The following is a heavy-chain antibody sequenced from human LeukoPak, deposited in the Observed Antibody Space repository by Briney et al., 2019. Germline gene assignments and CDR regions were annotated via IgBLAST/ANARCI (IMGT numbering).Heavy chain of an antibody. V-gene: IGHV3-13*01. Sequence: GGSLRLSCVVSGFTFNSYDMHCVRHTTGKGLEWVSDVDSAVATYYPGSVKGRFTISRENAENSLSLQMHSLRAGDTAVYYCARGLDYDSNPIGPHWYFDLWGRGTLVTVSS. CDR2: VDSAVAT. CDR1: GFTFNSYD. D-gene: IGHD3-22*01. CDR3: ARGLDYDSNPIGPHWYFDL. J-gene: IGHJ2*01.